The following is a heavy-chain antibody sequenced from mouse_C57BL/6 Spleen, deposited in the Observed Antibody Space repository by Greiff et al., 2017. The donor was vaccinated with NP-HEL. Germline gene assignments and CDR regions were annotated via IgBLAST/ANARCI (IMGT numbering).Heavy chain of an antibody. CDR2: IDPSDSYT. Sequence: QVQLQQPGAELVKPGASVKLSCKASGYTFTSYWMQWVKQRPGQGLEWIGEIDPSDSYTNYNQKFKGKATLTVDTSSSTAYMQLSSLTSEDSAVYYCARGVTTVDYWGQGTTLTVSS. V-gene: IGHV1-50*01. CDR3: ARGVTTVDY. D-gene: IGHD1-1*01. J-gene: IGHJ2*01. CDR1: GYTFTSYW.